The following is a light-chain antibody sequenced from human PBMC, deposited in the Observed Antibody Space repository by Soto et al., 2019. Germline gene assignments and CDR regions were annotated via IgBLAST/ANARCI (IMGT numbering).Light chain of an antibody. CDR2: AAS. CDR3: QQSYSTPRT. V-gene: IGKV1-39*01. J-gene: IGKJ1*01. CDR1: QSISSF. Sequence: DIQMTQSPSSLSASAGDRVTITCRASQSISSFLNWYQKKPGKAPKLLIYAASSLQSGVTSRFSGNGSGTDFTLTIISLLPDDFATYYCQQSYSTPRTFGQGTKVDIK.